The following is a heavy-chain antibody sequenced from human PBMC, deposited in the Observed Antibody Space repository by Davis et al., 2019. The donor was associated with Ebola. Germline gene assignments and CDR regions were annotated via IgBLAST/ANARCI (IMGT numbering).Heavy chain of an antibody. CDR2: ISYDGDNN. CDR1: GFTFSSYT. J-gene: IGHJ2*01. CDR3: ARHGFGDFWYFGL. V-gene: IGHV3-30*14. D-gene: IGHD4-17*01. Sequence: PGGSLRLSCAASGFTFSSYTLHWVRQAPGKGLEWVAVISYDGDNNYHADSVKGRLTISRDNSKNTLYLQMNNLRDEDTAMYYCARHGFGDFWYFGLWGRGTLVTVSS.